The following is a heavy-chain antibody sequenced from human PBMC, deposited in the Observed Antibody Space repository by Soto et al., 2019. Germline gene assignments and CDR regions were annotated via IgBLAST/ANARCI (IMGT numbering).Heavy chain of an antibody. J-gene: IGHJ3*02. CDR1: GYPVTAYY. CDR2: INPATGAA. D-gene: IGHD3-3*01. Sequence: QLHLVQSGAVMKKTGASVTVSCSASGYPVTAYYMHWVRQAPGRGLEWMGGINPATGAAKYTQTFQGRVTMTRDTSTSTVFMELSGLTSEDTAVFSWAGGGGVGVAGSAAFDMWGQGTLVTVSS. V-gene: IGHV1-2*02. CDR3: AGGGGVGVAGSAAFDM.